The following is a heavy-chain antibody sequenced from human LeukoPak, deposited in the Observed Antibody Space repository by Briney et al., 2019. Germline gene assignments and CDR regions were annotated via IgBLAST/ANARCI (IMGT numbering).Heavy chain of an antibody. CDR3: ARSGLDSRYYFGMDV. CDR1: GGSISSYY. D-gene: IGHD5-12*01. V-gene: IGHV4-59*01. J-gene: IGHJ6*02. CDR2: IYYSGST. Sequence: SETLSLTCTVSGGSISSYYWSWIRQPPGGGLEWIGYIYYSGSTNYNLSLKRRVTISLDTSKSQFFLKLRSVTAADTAVYYCARSGLDSRYYFGMDVWGQGTTVTVSS.